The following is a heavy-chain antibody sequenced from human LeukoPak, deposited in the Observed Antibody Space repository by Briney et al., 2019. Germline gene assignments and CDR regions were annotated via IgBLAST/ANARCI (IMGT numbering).Heavy chain of an antibody. V-gene: IGHV3-11*01. Sequence: PGGSLRLSCAASGFTFSDYYMSWIRQAPGKGLEWVSYISSSGSTIYYADSVKGRFTISRDNAKNSLYLQMNSLRAEDTAVYYCARESPEVGATNEGDPFDYRGQGTLVTVSS. CDR1: GFTFSDYY. J-gene: IGHJ4*02. D-gene: IGHD1-26*01. CDR2: ISSSGSTI. CDR3: ARESPEVGATNEGDPFDY.